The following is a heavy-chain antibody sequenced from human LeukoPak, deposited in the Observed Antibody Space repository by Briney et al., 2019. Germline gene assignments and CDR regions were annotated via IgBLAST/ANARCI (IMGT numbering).Heavy chain of an antibody. CDR2: ISGSGGST. V-gene: IGHV3-23*01. Sequence: GGSLRLSCAASGFTFSSYAMSWVRQAPGKGLEWVSAISGSGGSTYYADSVKGRFTISRDNSKNTLYLQMNSLRAGDTAVYYCALSSAVTYYFDYWGQGTLATVSS. CDR3: ALSSAVTYYFDY. D-gene: IGHD6-19*01. CDR1: GFTFSSYA. J-gene: IGHJ4*02.